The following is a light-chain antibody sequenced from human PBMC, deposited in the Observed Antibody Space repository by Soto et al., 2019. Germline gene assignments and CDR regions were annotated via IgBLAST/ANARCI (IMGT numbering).Light chain of an antibody. V-gene: IGLV2-23*01. Sequence: SALTQPASVSGSPGQSITISCTGTSSDIGNYNLVSWYQQHPGEAPKLMIYEGSKRPSGVSNRFSASKSGNTASLTISGLQAEDEADYYCCSFAGSSPSFGGGTKLTVL. J-gene: IGLJ2*01. CDR1: SSDIGNYNL. CDR2: EGS. CDR3: CSFAGSSPS.